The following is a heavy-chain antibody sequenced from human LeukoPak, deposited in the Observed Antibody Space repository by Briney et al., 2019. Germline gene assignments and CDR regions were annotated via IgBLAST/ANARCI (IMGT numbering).Heavy chain of an antibody. CDR3: TTQETYCSGGSCYRDY. CDR2: MKSKTDGGTT. V-gene: IGHV3-15*01. Sequence: GGSLRLSCAPSGFTFSNAWMSCVRQAPGKGVGWVGRMKSKTDGGTTDYAAPVKGRFTISRDDSKNTLYLQMNSLKTEDTAVYYCTTQETYCSGGSCYRDYWGQGTLVTVSS. CDR1: GFTFSNAW. D-gene: IGHD2-15*01. J-gene: IGHJ4*02.